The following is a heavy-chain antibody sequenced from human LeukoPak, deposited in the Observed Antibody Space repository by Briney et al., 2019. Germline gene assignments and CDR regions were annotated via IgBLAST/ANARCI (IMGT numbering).Heavy chain of an antibody. J-gene: IGHJ4*02. Sequence: GASVKVSCKASGYTFTSYDINWVRQATGQGLEWMGWMNPNSGNTGYAQKFQGRVTMTRNTSISTAYMELNSLRSEDTAVYYCASGGSDVAAARNYWGQGTLVTVSS. CDR1: GYTFTSYD. V-gene: IGHV1-8*01. CDR3: ASGGSDVAAARNY. CDR2: MNPNSGNT. D-gene: IGHD2-15*01.